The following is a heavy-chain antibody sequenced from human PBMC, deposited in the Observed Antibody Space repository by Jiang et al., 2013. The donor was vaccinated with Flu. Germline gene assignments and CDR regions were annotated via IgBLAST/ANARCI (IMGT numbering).Heavy chain of an antibody. V-gene: IGHV1-2*06. CDR1: GYTFTAYY. J-gene: IGHJ4*02. D-gene: IGHD3-22*01. CDR2: INPNSGGT. CDR3: ARALYYDSSAYYYDY. Sequence: GAEVKKPGASVKVSCKASGYTFTAYYMHWVRQAPGQGLEWMGRINPNSGGTNYAQKFQGRVTMTRDTSISTAYMELSRLISDDTAVYYCARALYYDSSAYYYDYWGQGTLVTVSS.